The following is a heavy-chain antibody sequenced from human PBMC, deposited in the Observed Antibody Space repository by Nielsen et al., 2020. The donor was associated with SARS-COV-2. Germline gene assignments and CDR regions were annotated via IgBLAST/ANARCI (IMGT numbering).Heavy chain of an antibody. D-gene: IGHD3-3*01. Sequence: ASVKVSCKASGYTFTGYYMHWVRQAPGQGLEWMGWISAYNGNTNYAQKLQGRVTMTTDTSTSTAYMELRSLRSDDTAVYYCASRLRSYYGMDVWGQGTTVTVSS. CDR3: ASRLRSYYGMDV. V-gene: IGHV1-18*04. CDR1: GYTFTGYY. J-gene: IGHJ6*02. CDR2: ISAYNGNT.